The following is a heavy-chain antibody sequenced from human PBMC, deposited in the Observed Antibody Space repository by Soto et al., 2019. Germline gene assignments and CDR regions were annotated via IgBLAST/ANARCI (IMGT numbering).Heavy chain of an antibody. J-gene: IGHJ4*02. CDR3: ARRYGPGFDY. D-gene: IGHD4-17*01. CDR2: IYYSGST. Sequence: PSLTLRLTYTVSGGSIISYDWSWIRQPPGKGLEWIGYIYYSGSTNYNPSLKSRVTISVDTSKNQFSLKLSSVTAADTAVYYCARRYGPGFDYWGQGTLVTVSS. V-gene: IGHV4-59*08. CDR1: GGSIISYD.